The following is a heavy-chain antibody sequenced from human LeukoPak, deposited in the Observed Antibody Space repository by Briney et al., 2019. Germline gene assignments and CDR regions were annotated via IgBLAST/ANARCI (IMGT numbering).Heavy chain of an antibody. CDR3: ARDRRIAVDSYNWFDP. V-gene: IGHV3-21*01. Sequence: PGGSLRLSCAASGFTFSSYSMNWVHQAPGKGLEWVSSSSSSSSYIYYADSVKGRFTISRDNAKNSLYLHMNSLRAEDTAVYYCARDRRIAVDSYNWFDPWGQGTLVTVSS. J-gene: IGHJ5*02. D-gene: IGHD6-19*01. CDR2: SSSSSSYI. CDR1: GFTFSSYS.